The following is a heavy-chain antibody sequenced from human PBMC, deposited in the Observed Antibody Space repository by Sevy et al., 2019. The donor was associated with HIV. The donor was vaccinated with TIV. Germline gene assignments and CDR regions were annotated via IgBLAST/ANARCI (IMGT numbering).Heavy chain of an antibody. D-gene: IGHD3-22*01. CDR2: IWNDGSNK. CDR3: ARGGDFNDRSAKRDFDY. Sequence: GGSLRLSCAASGFTFSNYGMHWLRQAPGKGLEWVALIWNDGSNKYYADSVKGRFTISRDNSKNTLYLQMNSLRVEDTAVYFCARGGDFNDRSAKRDFDYWGQRTLVTVSS. J-gene: IGHJ4*02. V-gene: IGHV3-33*01. CDR1: GFTFSNYG.